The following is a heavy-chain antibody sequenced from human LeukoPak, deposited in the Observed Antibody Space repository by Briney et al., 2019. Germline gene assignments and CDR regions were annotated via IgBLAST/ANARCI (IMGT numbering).Heavy chain of an antibody. CDR3: TTDPPIRLWLEYFDY. V-gene: IGHV3-15*01. CDR2: IKSKTDGGTT. J-gene: IGHJ4*02. CDR1: GFTFSNAR. Sequence: GGSLRLSCAASGFTFSNARMSWVRQAPGKGLEWVGRIKSKTDGGTTDYAAPVKGRFNISREDSKNTLYLQMNRLKTEDTAVYYCTTDPPIRLWLEYFDYWGQGTLVTVSS. D-gene: IGHD5-18*01.